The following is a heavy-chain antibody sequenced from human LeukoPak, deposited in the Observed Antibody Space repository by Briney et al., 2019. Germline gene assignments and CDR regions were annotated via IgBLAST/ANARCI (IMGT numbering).Heavy chain of an antibody. CDR1: GGSFSGYY. CDR2: INHSGST. Sequence: KPSETLSLTCAVYGGSFSGYYWSWIRQPPGKGLEWIGEINHSGSTNYNPSLKSRVTISVDTSKNQFSLKLSSVTAADTAVYYCATKHRSGWYGYWGQGTLVTVSS. V-gene: IGHV4-34*01. D-gene: IGHD6-19*01. J-gene: IGHJ4*02. CDR3: ATKHRSGWYGY.